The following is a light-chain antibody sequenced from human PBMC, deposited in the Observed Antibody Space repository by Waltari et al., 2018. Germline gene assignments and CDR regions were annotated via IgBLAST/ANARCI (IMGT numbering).Light chain of an antibody. CDR1: SLRRYS. V-gene: IGLV3-19*01. CDR2: GQD. J-gene: IGLJ2*01. Sequence: SSELTQDPTVSVALGQTVRITCQGDSLRRYSARWYQQRPGQAPVLVFYGQDNRPPGIPDRFSGSTSGDTATLTITGTQAEDEADYYCLSRDISSTRFFGGGTRLTV. CDR3: LSRDISSTRF.